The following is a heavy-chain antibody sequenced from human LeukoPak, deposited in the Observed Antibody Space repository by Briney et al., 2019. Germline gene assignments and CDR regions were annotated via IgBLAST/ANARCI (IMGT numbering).Heavy chain of an antibody. CDR1: EFTFSTYW. D-gene: IGHD1-1*01. V-gene: IGHV3-7*03. CDR3: ARSSGIGTTDY. CDR2: INYDGGET. Sequence: GGSPRLSCVASEFTFSTYWMSWVRQAPGKGLEWVANINYDGGETYYVDSVRGRFTISRDNAKNSLYLQMNSLRAEDTAVYYCARSSGIGTTDYWGQGTLVTVSS. J-gene: IGHJ4*02.